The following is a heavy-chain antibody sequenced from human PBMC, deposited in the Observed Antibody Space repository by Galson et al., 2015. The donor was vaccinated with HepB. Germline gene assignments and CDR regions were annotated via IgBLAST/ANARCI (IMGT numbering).Heavy chain of an antibody. CDR2: ISGSGGST. V-gene: IGHV3-23*01. CDR1: GFTFSSYA. CDR3: ANALTMIAEYFQH. J-gene: IGHJ1*01. Sequence: SLRLSCAASGFTFSSYAMSWVRQAPGKGLEWVSAISGSGGSTYYADSVKGRFTISRDNSKNTLYLQMNSLRAEDAAVYYCANALTMIAEYFQHWGQGTLVTVSS. D-gene: IGHD3-22*01.